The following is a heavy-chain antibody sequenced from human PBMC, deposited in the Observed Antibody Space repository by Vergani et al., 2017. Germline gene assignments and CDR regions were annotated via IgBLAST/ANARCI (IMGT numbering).Heavy chain of an antibody. D-gene: IGHD2-21*02. V-gene: IGHV1-69*09. CDR2: IIPILGIA. CDR1: GFTFSSYA. CDR3: ARDLRGDCYD. Sequence: QVQLVESGGGVVQPGRSLRLSCAASGFTFSSYAMHWVRQAPGQGLEWMGRIIPILGIANYAQKFQGRVTITADKSTSTAYMELSSLRSEDTAVYYCARDLRGDCYDWGQGTLVTVSS. J-gene: IGHJ4*02.